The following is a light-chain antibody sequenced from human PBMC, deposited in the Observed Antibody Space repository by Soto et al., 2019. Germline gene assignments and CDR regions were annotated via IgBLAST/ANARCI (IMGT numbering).Light chain of an antibody. V-gene: IGKV1-33*01. CDR3: QQYNNLIT. Sequence: DIQMTQSPSSLSASVGDRVTITCQASQDINNYLNGYQQKPGKAPKLLIYAASNWQTVVPSRFSGSGSGTDFTFTISSLQPEDIAMYYCQQYNNLITFGQGTRLEIE. CDR2: AAS. CDR1: QDINNY. J-gene: IGKJ5*01.